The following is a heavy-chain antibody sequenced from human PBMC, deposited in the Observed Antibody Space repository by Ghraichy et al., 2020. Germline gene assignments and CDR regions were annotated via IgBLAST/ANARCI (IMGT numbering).Heavy chain of an antibody. CDR1: GESFSGFY. D-gene: IGHD2-8*02. V-gene: IGHV4-34*01. CDR2: INHTGST. CDR3: ARGRRTGGICYGGFCSYYYYMDV. Sequence: SETLSLTCAVYGESFSGFYGSWLRQPPGKGLEWIGEINHTGSTNYNPSLKRRVTMSLDMSKNQFSLKLNSVTAADTALYYCARGRRTGGICYGGFCSYYYYMDVWGEGTTVTVSS. J-gene: IGHJ6*03.